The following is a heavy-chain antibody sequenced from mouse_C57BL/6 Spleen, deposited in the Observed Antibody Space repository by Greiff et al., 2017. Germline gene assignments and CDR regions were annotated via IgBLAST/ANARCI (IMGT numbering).Heavy chain of an antibody. V-gene: IGHV1-61*01. CDR1: GYTFTSYW. D-gene: IGHD2-3*01. CDR2: IYPSDSET. CDR3: ARSGWFLGYFEV. J-gene: IGHJ1*03. Sequence: QVQLQQSGAELVRPGSSVKLSCKASGYTFTSYWMDWVKQRPGQGLEWIGNIYPSDSETHYNQKFKDKATLTVDKSSSTAYMQLSSLTSEDSAVYYCARSGWFLGYFEVWGTGTTVTVSS.